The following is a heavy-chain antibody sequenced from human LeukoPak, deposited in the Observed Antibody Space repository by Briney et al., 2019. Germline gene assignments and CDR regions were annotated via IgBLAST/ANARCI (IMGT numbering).Heavy chain of an antibody. CDR1: GFTFSSYA. CDR3: AKGLVPAAIRVVDY. D-gene: IGHD2-2*01. V-gene: IGHV3-23*01. CDR2: ISGSGGST. Sequence: GGSLRLSCAASGFTFSSYAMSWVRQAPGKGLEWVSAISGSGGSTYYADSVKGRFTISRDNSQNTLYLQVNSLRAEDTAVYYCAKGLVPAAIRVVDYWGQGTLVTVSS. J-gene: IGHJ4*02.